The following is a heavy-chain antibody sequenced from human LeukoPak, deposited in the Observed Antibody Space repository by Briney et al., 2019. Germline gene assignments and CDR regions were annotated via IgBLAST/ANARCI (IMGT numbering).Heavy chain of an antibody. CDR1: GFTFGDYA. D-gene: IGHD1-26*01. CDR3: TRDQVRYSGSYYWFDP. Sequence: GGSLRLSCTASGFTFGDYAMSWVRQAPGKGLEWVGFIRSKAYGGTTEYAASVKGRFTISRDDSKSIAYLQMNSLKTEDTAVYYCTRDQVRYSGSYYWFDPWGQGTLVTVSP. J-gene: IGHJ5*02. CDR2: IRSKAYGGTT. V-gene: IGHV3-49*04.